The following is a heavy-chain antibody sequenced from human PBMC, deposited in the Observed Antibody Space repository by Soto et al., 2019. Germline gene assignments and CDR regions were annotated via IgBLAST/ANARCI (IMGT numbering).Heavy chain of an antibody. CDR3: ARDRGSGDAFDI. J-gene: IGHJ3*02. V-gene: IGHV1-58*01. Sequence: ASVKVSCKASGFTFTNSAVQWVRQARGQRLEWIGWIVVGSGGTNYAQKFRGWVTMTRDTSISTAYMELSRLKSDDTAVYHCARDRGSGDAFDIWGQGTMVTVSS. CDR1: GFTFTNSA. D-gene: IGHD6-25*01. CDR2: IVVGSGGT.